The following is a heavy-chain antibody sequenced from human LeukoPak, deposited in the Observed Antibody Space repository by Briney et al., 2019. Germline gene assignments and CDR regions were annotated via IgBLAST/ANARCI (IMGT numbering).Heavy chain of an antibody. Sequence: GSLRLSCAASGFTFSSYSMNWVRQAPGKGLEWVSYISSSSSTIYYADSVKGRFTISRDNAKNSLYLQMNSLRAEDTAVYYCATELLWFGELFRDFDYWGQGTLVTVSS. V-gene: IGHV3-48*01. CDR3: ATELLWFGELFRDFDY. D-gene: IGHD3-10*01. J-gene: IGHJ4*02. CDR1: GFTFSSYS. CDR2: ISSSSSTI.